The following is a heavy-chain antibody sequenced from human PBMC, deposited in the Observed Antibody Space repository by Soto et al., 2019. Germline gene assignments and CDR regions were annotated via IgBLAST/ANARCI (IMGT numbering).Heavy chain of an antibody. CDR2: ISWNSETT. CDR3: AKDKAAAGAFNAFDV. CDR1: GFTFHDHA. V-gene: IGHV3-9*01. J-gene: IGHJ3*01. Sequence: ESGGALVQPGRSLRLSCAASGFTFHDHAMHWVRHVPGTGLEWISGISWNSETTRYAESVKGRFNISRDNAKNSLDMQMNSLRVEDTALYYCAKDKAAAGAFNAFDVWGQGTMVTVSS. D-gene: IGHD6-13*01.